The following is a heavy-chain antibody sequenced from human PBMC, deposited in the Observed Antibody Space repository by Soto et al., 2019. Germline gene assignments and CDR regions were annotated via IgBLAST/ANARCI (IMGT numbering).Heavy chain of an antibody. V-gene: IGHV4-34*01. CDR3: DRGIPSAWDALDD. Sequence: SKTLSLTCDVYGGSFSDYYWSWIRQTPGKGLEWIGEINQSGSTSYNPSLESRVTISVDTSKSQFTLRVASVTAADTAVYYCDRGIPSAWDALDDWGQGNLVTVS. J-gene: IGHJ1*01. D-gene: IGHD6-13*01. CDR2: INQSGST. CDR1: GGSFSDYY.